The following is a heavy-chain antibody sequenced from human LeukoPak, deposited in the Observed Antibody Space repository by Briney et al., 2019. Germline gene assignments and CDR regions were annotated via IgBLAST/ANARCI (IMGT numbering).Heavy chain of an antibody. Sequence: GRSLRLSCAASGFTFSDYGMHWVRQAPGKGLEWVAVIWYDGSNKYYADSVKGRFTISRDNSKNTLYLQMNSLRAEDTAVYYCARDRLRSPDYWGQGTLVTVSS. CDR2: IWYDGSNK. D-gene: IGHD4-17*01. V-gene: IGHV3-33*01. CDR1: GFTFSDYG. CDR3: ARDRLRSPDY. J-gene: IGHJ4*02.